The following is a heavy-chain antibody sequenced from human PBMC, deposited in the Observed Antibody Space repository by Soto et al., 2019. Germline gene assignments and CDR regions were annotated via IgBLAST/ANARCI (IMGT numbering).Heavy chain of an antibody. Sequence: PGESLKISCKGSGYSFTSYWIGWVRQMPGKGLEWMGIIYPGDSDTRYSPSFQGQVTISADKSISTAYLQWSSLKASDTAMYYCASSESDSSDALDYWGQGTLVTVSS. CDR2: IYPGDSDT. CDR3: ASSESDSSDALDY. D-gene: IGHD3-22*01. CDR1: GYSFTSYW. V-gene: IGHV5-51*01. J-gene: IGHJ4*02.